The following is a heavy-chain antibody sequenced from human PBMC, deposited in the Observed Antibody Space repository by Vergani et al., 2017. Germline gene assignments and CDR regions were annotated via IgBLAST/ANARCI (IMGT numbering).Heavy chain of an antibody. D-gene: IGHD3-10*01. Sequence: QVQLVQSGAEVKKPGASVKVSCQVSGYTLTELSMHWVRQAPGTGLEWMGGFDPEDGETIYAQKFQGRVTMTEDTSTDTAYMEPSSLRSEDTAVYYCARGGLALDQDRPYGSGSSNWFDPWGQGTLVTVSS. J-gene: IGHJ5*02. V-gene: IGHV1-24*01. CDR2: FDPEDGET. CDR1: GYTLTELS. CDR3: ARGGLALDQDRPYGSGSSNWFDP.